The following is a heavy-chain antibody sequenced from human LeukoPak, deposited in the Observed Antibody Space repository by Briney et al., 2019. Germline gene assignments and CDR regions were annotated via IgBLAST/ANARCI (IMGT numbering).Heavy chain of an antibody. V-gene: IGHV4-39*01. Sequence: SETLSLTCTVSGGSISSSSYYWGWIRQPPGKGLEWIGSIYYSGSTYYNPSLKSRVTISVDTSKNQLSLKLSPVTAADTAVYYCASLLNYVNWFDPWGQGTLVTVSS. D-gene: IGHD4-11*01. CDR1: GGSISSSSYY. J-gene: IGHJ5*02. CDR2: IYYSGST. CDR3: ASLLNYVNWFDP.